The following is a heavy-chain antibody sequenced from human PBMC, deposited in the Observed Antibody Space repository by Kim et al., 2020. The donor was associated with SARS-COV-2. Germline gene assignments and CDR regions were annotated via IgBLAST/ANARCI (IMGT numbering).Heavy chain of an antibody. D-gene: IGHD6-13*01. V-gene: IGHV1-46*01. CDR2: ST. CDR3: ATSWYGAFDI. J-gene: IGHJ3*02. Sequence: STSYAQKFQGRVTMTRDTSTSTVYMELSSLRSEDTAVYYCATSWYGAFDIWGQGTMVTVSS.